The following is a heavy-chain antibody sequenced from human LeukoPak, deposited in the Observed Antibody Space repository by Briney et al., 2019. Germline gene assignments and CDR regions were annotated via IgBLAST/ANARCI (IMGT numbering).Heavy chain of an antibody. CDR3: ARDSPGGSAFDI. CDR1: GFTFSSYS. D-gene: IGHD3-10*01. CDR2: ISSSSSTV. J-gene: IGHJ3*02. V-gene: IGHV3-48*01. Sequence: PGGSLRLSCAASGFTFSSYSMNWVRQAPGKGLEWVSYISSSSSTVYYADSVKGRFTISRDNAKNSLYLQTNSLRAEDTAVYYCARDSPGGSAFDIWGQGKMVTVSS.